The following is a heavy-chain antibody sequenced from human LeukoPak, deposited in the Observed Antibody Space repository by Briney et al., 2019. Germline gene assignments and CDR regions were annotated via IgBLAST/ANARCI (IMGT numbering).Heavy chain of an antibody. V-gene: IGHV1-69*13. CDR3: ARGDPDILTGYYFFDY. J-gene: IGHJ4*02. D-gene: IGHD3-9*01. CDR2: IIPIFGTA. CDR1: GDTFSSYA. Sequence: SVKVSCKASGDTFSSYAISWVRQAPGQGLEWMGGIIPIFGTANYAQKFQGRVTITADESTSTAYMELSSLRSEDTAVYYCARGDPDILTGYYFFDYWGQGTLVTVSS.